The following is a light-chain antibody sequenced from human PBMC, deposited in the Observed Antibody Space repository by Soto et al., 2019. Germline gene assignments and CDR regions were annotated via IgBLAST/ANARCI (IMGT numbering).Light chain of an antibody. V-gene: IGKV1-9*01. J-gene: IGKJ4*01. Sequence: IQLTQTPSSLCASVGDRVTITCRASQGISSFLAWYQQKPGKAPKLLIYAASSLQSGVPSKFSGSGFGTDFTLTITSLQPEDFATYYCQQVESYPSTFGGGTKVEMK. CDR2: AAS. CDR1: QGISSF. CDR3: QQVESYPST.